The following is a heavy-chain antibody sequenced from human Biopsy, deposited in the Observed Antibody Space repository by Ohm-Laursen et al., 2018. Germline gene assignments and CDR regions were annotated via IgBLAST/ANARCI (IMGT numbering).Heavy chain of an antibody. D-gene: IGHD2-21*01. V-gene: IGHV1-69*06. J-gene: IGHJ6*02. CDR3: AFIVEPIATGEKDYYHYFGLDV. CDR2: IIPMFPTT. CDR1: GGSFKNYA. Sequence: SVKVSCKASGGSFKNYAVNWVRRAPGQGLEWVGGIIPMFPTTNYAQKFQGRVTITADKFRSTAYMEMNSLSSEDTAIYYCAFIVEPIATGEKDYYHYFGLDVWGQGTTVSVSS.